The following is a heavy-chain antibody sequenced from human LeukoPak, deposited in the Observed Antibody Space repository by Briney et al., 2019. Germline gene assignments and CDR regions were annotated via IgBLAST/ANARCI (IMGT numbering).Heavy chain of an antibody. V-gene: IGHV3-30-3*01. CDR2: ISYDGSNK. CDR3: AAQWLVQGY. D-gene: IGHD6-19*01. J-gene: IGHJ4*02. Sequence: SCKASEFTCSSYAMHWVRQAPGKGLEWVAVISYDGSNKYYADSVKGRFTISRDNSKNTLYLQMNSLRAEDTAVYYCAAQWLVQGYWGQGTLVTVSS. CDR1: EFTCSSYA.